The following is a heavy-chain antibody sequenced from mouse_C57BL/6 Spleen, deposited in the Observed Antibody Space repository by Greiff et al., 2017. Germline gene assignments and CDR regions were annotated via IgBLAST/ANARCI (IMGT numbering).Heavy chain of an antibody. CDR2: ISSGGSYT. Sequence: EVMLVESGGDLVKPGGSLKLSCAASGFTFSSYGMSWVRQTPDKRLEWVATISSGGSYTYYPDSVKGRFTFSRDNAKNTLYLQMSSLKSEDTAMYYCARQGGYGNYYFDYWGQGTTLTVSS. CDR1: GFTFSSYG. V-gene: IGHV5-6*01. J-gene: IGHJ2*01. CDR3: ARQGGYGNYYFDY. D-gene: IGHD2-10*02.